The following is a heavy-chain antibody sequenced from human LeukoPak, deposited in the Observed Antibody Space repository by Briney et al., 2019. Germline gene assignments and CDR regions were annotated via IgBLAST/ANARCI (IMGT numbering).Heavy chain of an antibody. V-gene: IGHV4-59*01. J-gene: IGHJ3*02. CDR1: GGSISSYY. CDR2: IYYSGIT. Sequence: SETLSLTCTVSGGSISSYYWSWIRQPPGKGLEWIGYIYYSGITNYNPSLKSRVTISIDSSKNQFSLKLSSLTAADTAVYYCSRQFQDGFDIWGQGTMVTVSS. D-gene: IGHD2-21*01. CDR3: SRQFQDGFDI.